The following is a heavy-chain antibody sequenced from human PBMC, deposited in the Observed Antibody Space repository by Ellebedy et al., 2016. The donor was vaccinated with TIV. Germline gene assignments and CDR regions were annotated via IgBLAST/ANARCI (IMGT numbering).Heavy chain of an antibody. Sequence: GESLKISXAASGFTFNSYAMSWVRQAPGKGLEWVSIISGGGGSTYYADSVKGRFTISRDNSKNTLYLQMNSLRAKDTAVYYCAKDRGLNYYGSGSTYAMDVWGQGTTVTVSS. CDR2: ISGGGGST. CDR3: AKDRGLNYYGSGSTYAMDV. D-gene: IGHD3-10*01. CDR1: GFTFNSYA. J-gene: IGHJ6*02. V-gene: IGHV3-23*01.